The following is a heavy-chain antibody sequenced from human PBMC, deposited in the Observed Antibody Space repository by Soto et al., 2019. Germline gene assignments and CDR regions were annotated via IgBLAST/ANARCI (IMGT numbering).Heavy chain of an antibody. CDR3: VRDLDGSGTSLRGWFDP. V-gene: IGHV3-11*06. J-gene: IGHJ5*02. Sequence: QAQLVESGGGWVKPGGSLRLSCAASGFTFSDYYIAWIRQAPGKGLEWISYISSTGIYKRYADSVKGRFTIARDNANNSLVLQMNSLRADDTAVYYCVRDLDGSGTSLRGWFDPWGQGTLGTVSS. D-gene: IGHD3-10*01. CDR2: ISSTGIYK. CDR1: GFTFSDYY.